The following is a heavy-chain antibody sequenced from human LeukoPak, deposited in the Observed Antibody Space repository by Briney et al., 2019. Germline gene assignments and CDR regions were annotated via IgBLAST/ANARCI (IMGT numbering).Heavy chain of an antibody. J-gene: IGHJ4*02. CDR1: GGTFSSYA. D-gene: IGHD2-2*01. Sequence: GASVKVSCKACGGTFSSYAIRWVRQAPGQGLEWMGGIIPIFGTANYAQKFQGRVTITADESTSTAYMELSSLRSEDTAVYYCARDLDPVVPAAIVSFCSGFWGQGTLVTVSS. CDR2: IIPIFGTA. CDR3: ARDLDPVVPAAIVSFCSGF. V-gene: IGHV1-69*13.